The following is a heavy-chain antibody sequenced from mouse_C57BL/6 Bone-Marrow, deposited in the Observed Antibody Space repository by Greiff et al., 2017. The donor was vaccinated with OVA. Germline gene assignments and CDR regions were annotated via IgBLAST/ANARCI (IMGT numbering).Heavy chain of an antibody. V-gene: IGHV1-55*01. CDR3: ARNTTVADY. D-gene: IGHD1-1*01. Sequence: VQLQHPGAELVKPGASVKMSCKASGYTFTSYWLTWVEQRPGQGLEWIGDIYPGSGSTNYNEKFKSKATLSVDTSSSTAYMQLSSLTSEDSAVYYCARNTTVADYWGQGTTLTVSS. CDR1: GYTFTSYW. CDR2: IYPGSGST. J-gene: IGHJ2*01.